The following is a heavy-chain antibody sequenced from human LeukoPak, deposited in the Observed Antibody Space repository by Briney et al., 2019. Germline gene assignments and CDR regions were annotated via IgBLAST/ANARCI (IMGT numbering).Heavy chain of an antibody. CDR3: ARDLRVVITGSFDS. CDR1: GLSFDDYC. CDR2: INWNGDST. D-gene: IGHD3-22*01. V-gene: IGHV3-20*04. J-gene: IGHJ4*02. Sequence: GGSLRLSCAASGLSFDDYCLTWVRQAPGKGLEWVSGINWNGDSTDYADSVKGRFTISRDNAKNSLYLQMNSLRAEDTALYYCARDLRVVITGSFDSWGQGTLVTVSS.